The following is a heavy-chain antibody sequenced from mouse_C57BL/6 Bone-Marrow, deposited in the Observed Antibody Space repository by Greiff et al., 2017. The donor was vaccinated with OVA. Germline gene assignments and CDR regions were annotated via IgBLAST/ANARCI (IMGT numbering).Heavy chain of an antibody. D-gene: IGHD2-5*01. CDR2: INYDGSST. V-gene: IGHV5-16*01. J-gene: IGHJ1*03. CDR1: GFTFSDYY. CDR3: ERDRTPLYYRNYVWYFDV. Sequence: EVKLMESEGGLVQPGSSMKLSCTASGFTFSDYYMAWVRQVPEKGLEWVANINYDGSSTYYLDSLKSRFIISRDNAKNILYLQMSSLKSEDTATYYCERDRTPLYYRNYVWYFDVWGTGTTVTVSS.